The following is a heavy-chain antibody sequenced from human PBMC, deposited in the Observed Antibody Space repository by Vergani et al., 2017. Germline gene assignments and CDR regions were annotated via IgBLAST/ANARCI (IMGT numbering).Heavy chain of an antibody. V-gene: IGHV3-21*01. D-gene: IGHD3-10*01. CDR1: GFTFSSYS. J-gene: IGHJ4*02. CDR2: ISSSSSYI. CDR3: AGGPTMVRGDFDY. Sequence: EVQLVESGGGLVKPGGSLRLSCAASGFTFSSYSMNWVRQAPGKGLEWVSSISSSSSYIYYADSVKGRFTISRDNAKNSLYLQMNSLRAEDTAVYYCAGGPTMVRGDFDYWGQGTLVTVSS.